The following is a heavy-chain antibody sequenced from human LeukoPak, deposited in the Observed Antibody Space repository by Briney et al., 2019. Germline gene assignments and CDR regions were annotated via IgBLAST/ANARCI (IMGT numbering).Heavy chain of an antibody. CDR2: IYHSGST. CDR1: GGSISSGGYS. J-gene: IGHJ4*02. CDR3: ASRTGYSSGWYLFDY. Sequence: PSETLSLTCAVSGGSISSGGYSWSWIRQPPGKGLEWIGYIYHSGSTYYNPSLKSRATISVDRSKNQFSLKLSSVTAADTAVYYCASRTGYSSGWYLFDYWGQGTLVTVSS. D-gene: IGHD6-19*01. V-gene: IGHV4-30-2*01.